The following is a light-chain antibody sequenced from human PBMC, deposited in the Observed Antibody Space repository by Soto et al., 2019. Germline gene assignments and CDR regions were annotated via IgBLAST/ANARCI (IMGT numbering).Light chain of an antibody. Sequence: QPVLTQSPSASASLGASVKLTCTLSSGHSNYAIAWHQQQPEKGPRYLMKVNTDGSHIKGGGIPERFSGSSSGAERYLTISSLQSEDEAEYYFQTWGTGINWVFGGGTKLTVL. V-gene: IGLV4-69*01. J-gene: IGLJ3*02. CDR1: SGHSNYA. CDR2: VNTDGSH. CDR3: QTWGTGINWV.